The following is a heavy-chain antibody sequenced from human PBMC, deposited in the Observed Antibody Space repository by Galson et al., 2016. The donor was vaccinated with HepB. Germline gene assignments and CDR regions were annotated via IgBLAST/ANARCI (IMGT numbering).Heavy chain of an antibody. J-gene: IGHJ4*02. CDR2: ISYDGSNK. Sequence: SLRLSCAASGFTFSSYAMHWVRQAPGKGLEWVAVISYDGSNKYYADSVKGRFTISRDNSKNTRYLQMNSLRAEDTAVYYCARYPVHHYGSGSTVDYFDYWGQGTLVTVSS. CDR3: ARYPVHHYGSGSTVDYFDY. D-gene: IGHD3-10*01. V-gene: IGHV3-30-3*01. CDR1: GFTFSSYA.